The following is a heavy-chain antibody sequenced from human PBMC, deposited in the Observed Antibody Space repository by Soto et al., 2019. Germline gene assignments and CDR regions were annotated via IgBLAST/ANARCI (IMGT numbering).Heavy chain of an antibody. CDR1: GGSISRSSYY. Sequence: ESLSLTCNVSGGSISRSSYYWGWIRQPPGKGLEWIGSMYYSGSTYYNPSLKSRVTISIDTPKNQLSLKLTSVTAADTAVYYCSRRAPEGFDPWGQGTLVTVSS. J-gene: IGHJ5*02. CDR3: SRRAPEGFDP. V-gene: IGHV4-39*01. CDR2: MYYSGST.